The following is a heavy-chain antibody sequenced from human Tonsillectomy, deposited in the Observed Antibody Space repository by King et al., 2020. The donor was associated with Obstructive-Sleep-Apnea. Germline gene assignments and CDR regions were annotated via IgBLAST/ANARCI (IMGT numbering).Heavy chain of an antibody. CDR1: GDSFSTYY. Sequence: QLQESGPGLVKPSETLSLTCTVSGDSFSTYYWSWIRQPPGKGLEWIGYIYYSGTTNYNPSLKSRVTISLDTSKNQFSLKLGSVTAADTAVYYCARADGWSDAFDIWGQGTMVAVSA. V-gene: IGHV4-59*01. J-gene: IGHJ3*02. D-gene: IGHD6-19*01. CDR2: IYYSGTT. CDR3: ARADGWSDAFDI.